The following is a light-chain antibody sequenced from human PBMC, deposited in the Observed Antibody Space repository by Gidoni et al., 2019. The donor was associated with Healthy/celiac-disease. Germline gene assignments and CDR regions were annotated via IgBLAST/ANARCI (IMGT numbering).Light chain of an antibody. CDR1: QSISSY. CDR3: QRSYSTPPT. J-gene: IGKJ4*01. Sequence: IHMTQSPSSLSASVGDRVTITCRASQSISSYLNWYQQKPGKAPKLLIYAASSLQSGVPSRFSGSGSGTDFTLTISSLQPEDFATYYCQRSYSTPPTFGGGTKVEIK. CDR2: AAS. V-gene: IGKV1-39*01.